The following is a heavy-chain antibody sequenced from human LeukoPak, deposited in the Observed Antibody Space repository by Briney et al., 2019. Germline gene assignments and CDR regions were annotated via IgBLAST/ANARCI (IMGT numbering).Heavy chain of an antibody. Sequence: PGGSLRLSCAASGFTFRNYAMNWVRQAPGKGLEWVSVIGGGGSNTFHADSVKGRFTISRDNSNNTVYLQMNDLRAEDTAVYYCCGEFIGLGFDPWGQGTLVTVSS. V-gene: IGHV3-23*01. CDR1: GFTFRNYA. CDR2: IGGGGSNT. D-gene: IGHD3-10*01. J-gene: IGHJ5*01. CDR3: CGEFIGLGFDP.